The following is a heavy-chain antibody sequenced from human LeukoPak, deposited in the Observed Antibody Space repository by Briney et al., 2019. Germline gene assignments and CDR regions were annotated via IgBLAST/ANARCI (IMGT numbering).Heavy chain of an antibody. CDR1: GFVLSTYW. D-gene: IGHD3-10*01. Sequence: PGGSLRLSCAASGFVLSTYWMTWVRQAPGKGLEWVASIKQDGSEKYYVDSVKGRFTVARDNSKNSLSLQMNSLRDEDTALYFCARVQSGYTNIWFVWFDHWGQGTLVTVSS. V-gene: IGHV3-7*04. J-gene: IGHJ5*02. CDR2: IKQDGSEK. CDR3: ARVQSGYTNIWFVWFDH.